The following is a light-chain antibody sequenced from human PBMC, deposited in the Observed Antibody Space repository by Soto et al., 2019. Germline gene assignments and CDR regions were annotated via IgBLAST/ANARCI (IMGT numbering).Light chain of an antibody. Sequence: EIVLTQSPATLSLSPGERATLSCRASQSVSSYLAWYQQKPGQAPRLLIYDASNRAPGIPARFSGSGSGTDFTLTISSLAPEDFAVYYCQQRRNWLTFGGGTKVEIK. V-gene: IGKV3-11*01. J-gene: IGKJ4*01. CDR3: QQRRNWLT. CDR1: QSVSSY. CDR2: DAS.